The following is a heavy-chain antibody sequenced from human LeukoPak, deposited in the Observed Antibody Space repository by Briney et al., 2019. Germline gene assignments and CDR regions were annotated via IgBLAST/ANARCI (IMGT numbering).Heavy chain of an antibody. CDR1: GFTFSSYA. J-gene: IGHJ4*02. CDR3: AKVYDFGSGYPLPPDFDY. D-gene: IGHD3-3*01. CDR2: ISGSGGST. V-gene: IGHV3-23*01. Sequence: GGSLRLSCAASGFTFSSYAMSWVRQAPGKGLEWVSAISGSGGSTYYADSVKGRFTISRDNSKNTLYLQMNSLRAEDTAVYYCAKVYDFGSGYPLPPDFDYGGQGTLVTVSS.